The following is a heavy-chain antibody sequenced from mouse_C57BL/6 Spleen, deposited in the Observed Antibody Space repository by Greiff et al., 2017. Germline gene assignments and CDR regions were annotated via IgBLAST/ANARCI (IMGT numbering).Heavy chain of an antibody. CDR2: IWRGGGT. V-gene: IGHV2-2*01. J-gene: IGHJ2*01. D-gene: IGHD1-1*01. CDR1: GFSLTSYG. CDR3: ARNYYGSSPYFDY. Sequence: VKLMESGPGLVQPSQSLSITCTVSGFSLTSYGVHWVRQSPGHGLEWLGVIWRGGGTDYNAAFISRLGISKADSKSQVFCKMNSLQADDTSIYYCARNYYGSSPYFDYWGQGTTLTVSS.